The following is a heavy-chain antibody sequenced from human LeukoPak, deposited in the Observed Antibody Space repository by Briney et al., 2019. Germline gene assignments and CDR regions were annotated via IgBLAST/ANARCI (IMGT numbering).Heavy chain of an antibody. CDR3: ARLNSGCDYPFDY. Sequence: PSETLSLTCAVYGGSFSGYYWSWIRQPPGKGLEWIGEINHSGSTNYNPSLKSRVTISIDTSKNQFSLKLSSVTAADTAVYYCARLNSGCDYPFDYWGQGTLVTVSS. CDR1: GGSFSGYY. J-gene: IGHJ4*02. V-gene: IGHV4-34*01. CDR2: INHSGST. D-gene: IGHD5-12*01.